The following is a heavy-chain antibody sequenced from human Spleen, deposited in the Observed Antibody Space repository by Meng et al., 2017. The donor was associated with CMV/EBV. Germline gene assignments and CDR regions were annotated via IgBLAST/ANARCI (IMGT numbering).Heavy chain of an antibody. CDR1: GGSISSYY. Sequence: SETLSLTCTVSGGSISSYYWSWIRQLPGKGLEWIGYIYYSGSTNYNPYLKSRVTISVDTSKNPFSLKLSSVIAADTAVYYCARSSNPYYYYGMDVWGQGTTVTVSS. CDR2: IYYSGST. D-gene: IGHD4-11*01. V-gene: IGHV4-59*01. J-gene: IGHJ6*02. CDR3: ARSSNPYYYYGMDV.